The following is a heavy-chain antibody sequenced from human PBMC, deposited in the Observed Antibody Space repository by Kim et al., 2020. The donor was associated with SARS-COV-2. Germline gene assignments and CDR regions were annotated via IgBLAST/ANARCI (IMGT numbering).Heavy chain of an antibody. D-gene: IGHD3-10*01. J-gene: IGHJ4*02. Sequence: TLKSRVTIAVDTSKNQFSLKLSSVTAADTAVYYCARRSDGSGSYPWYFDYWGQGTLVTVSS. V-gene: IGHV4-39*01. CDR3: ARRSDGSGSYPWYFDY.